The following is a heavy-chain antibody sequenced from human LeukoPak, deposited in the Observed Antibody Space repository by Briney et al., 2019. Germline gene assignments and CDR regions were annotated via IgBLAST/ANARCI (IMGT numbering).Heavy chain of an antibody. J-gene: IGHJ4*02. CDR3: AREGMATVFDY. D-gene: IGHD5-24*01. Sequence: ASVKVSCKASGYTFTSYFMHWVRQAPGQGLEWMGIINPSGGSTSYAQKFQGRVTMTRDTSTSTVYMELSSLRSEDTAVYYCAREGMATVFDYWGQGTLVTVSS. CDR1: GYTFTSYF. V-gene: IGHV1-46*01. CDR2: INPSGGST.